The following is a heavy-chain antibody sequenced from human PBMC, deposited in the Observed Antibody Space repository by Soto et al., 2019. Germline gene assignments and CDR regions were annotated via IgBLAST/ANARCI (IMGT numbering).Heavy chain of an antibody. D-gene: IGHD6-13*01. CDR3: ARVQSGWYYPRWFDP. J-gene: IGHJ5*02. V-gene: IGHV4-59*01. CDR1: GGSISSYY. Sequence: SETLSLTCTVSGGSISSYYWSWIRQPPGKGLEWIGYIYYSGSTNYNPSLKSRVTISVDTSKNQFSLKLSSVTAADTAVYYCARVQSGWYYPRWFDPWGQGTLVTVS. CDR2: IYYSGST.